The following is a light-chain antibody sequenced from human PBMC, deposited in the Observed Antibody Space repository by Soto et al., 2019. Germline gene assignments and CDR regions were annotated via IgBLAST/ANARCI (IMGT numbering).Light chain of an antibody. J-gene: IGKJ1*01. CDR1: ESISNL. V-gene: IGKV1-5*01. CDR2: DVS. CDR3: QQYNTYLWT. Sequence: DIQMTQSPSTLSASVGERVTISCRANESISNLLVWYQQKPGKAPKLLIYDVSSLESGVPSRFRGSGSGTEFTLTISSLQPDDFATYYCQQYNTYLWTFGQGTKVGIK.